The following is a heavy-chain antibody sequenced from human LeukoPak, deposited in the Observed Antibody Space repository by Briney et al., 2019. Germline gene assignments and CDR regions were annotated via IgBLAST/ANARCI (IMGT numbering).Heavy chain of an antibody. D-gene: IGHD1-14*01. Sequence: PSETLSLTCTVSGGSISSGGYYWSWIRQHPGKGLEWIGYIYYSGSTYYNPSLKSRVTISVDTSKNQFSLKLSSVTAADTAVYYCATMTNPTYYYYYMDVWRKGTTVTVS. V-gene: IGHV4-31*03. CDR3: ATMTNPTYYYYYMDV. J-gene: IGHJ6*03. CDR1: GGSISSGGYY. CDR2: IYYSGST.